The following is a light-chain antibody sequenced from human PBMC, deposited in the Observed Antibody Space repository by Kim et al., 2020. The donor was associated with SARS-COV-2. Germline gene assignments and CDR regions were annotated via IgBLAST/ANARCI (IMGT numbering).Light chain of an antibody. Sequence: DIQLTQSPSFLSASVGDRVTITCRASQGIGNYLAWYQQDPGKAPKLLIYAASTLQAGVPSRFSGSGSGTEFTLTITSLQPEDFTTYSCQQYNLLPRTFGQGTKVDIK. V-gene: IGKV1-9*01. J-gene: IGKJ1*01. CDR3: QQYNLLPRT. CDR2: AAS. CDR1: QGIGNY.